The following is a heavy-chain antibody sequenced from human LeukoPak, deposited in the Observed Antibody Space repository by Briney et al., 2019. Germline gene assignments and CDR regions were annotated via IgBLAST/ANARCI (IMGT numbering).Heavy chain of an antibody. CDR1: GYTFTSYD. CDR3: ARVGDFWSGYYTDRDY. V-gene: IGHV1-8*01. J-gene: IGHJ4*02. Sequence: ASVKVSCKASGYTFTSYDINWVRQATGQGLESMVWMNPNSGNTGYAQKFQGRVTMTRNTSISTAYMELSSLRSEDTAVYYCARVGDFWSGYYTDRDYWGQGTLVTVSS. CDR2: MNPNSGNT. D-gene: IGHD3-3*01.